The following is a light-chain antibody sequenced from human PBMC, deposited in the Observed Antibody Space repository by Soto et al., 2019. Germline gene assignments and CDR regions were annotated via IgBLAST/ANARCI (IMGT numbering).Light chain of an antibody. Sequence: EIVMTQSPATLSVSPGERATLSCRASQSVSSNLAWYQQKPGQAPSLLIYGASTRATGIPATFSGSGSGTDFTLTISSLQSEDFEVYYCQHYDNWLTFGGGTKVEIK. CDR1: QSVSSN. CDR3: QHYDNWLT. CDR2: GAS. J-gene: IGKJ4*01. V-gene: IGKV3-15*01.